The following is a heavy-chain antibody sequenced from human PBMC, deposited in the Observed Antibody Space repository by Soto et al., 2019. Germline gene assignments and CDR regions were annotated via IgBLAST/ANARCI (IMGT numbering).Heavy chain of an antibody. CDR3: ARVGYSSSWYYFDY. V-gene: IGHV3-74*01. Sequence: SGGALRLSFAASGFTFSSYWMHWVRQAPGKGLVWVSRINSDGSSTSYADSVKGRFTISRDNAKNTLYLQMNSLRAEDTAVYYCARVGYSSSWYYFDYWGQGTLVTVSS. CDR1: GFTFSSYW. D-gene: IGHD6-13*01. CDR2: INSDGSST. J-gene: IGHJ4*02.